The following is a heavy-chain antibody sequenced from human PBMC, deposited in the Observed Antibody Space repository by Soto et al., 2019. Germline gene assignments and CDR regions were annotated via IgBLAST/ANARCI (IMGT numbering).Heavy chain of an antibody. CDR2: IYYSGST. CDR1: GGSINNGDYY. Sequence: SETLSLTCTVSGGSINNGDYYWTWIRQSPEKGLEWIGYIYYSGSTYYNPSLKSRVTISIDTSKNQFSLNLNSVTAADTAVYYCARSPHIQLWSYPSDYWGQGTLVTVSS. J-gene: IGHJ4*02. V-gene: IGHV4-30-4*01. D-gene: IGHD5-18*01. CDR3: ARSPHIQLWSYPSDY.